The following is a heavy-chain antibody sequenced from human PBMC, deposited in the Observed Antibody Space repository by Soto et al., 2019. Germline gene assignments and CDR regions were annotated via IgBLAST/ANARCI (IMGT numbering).Heavy chain of an antibody. Sequence: EVQLVESGGGLVQPGGSLRLSCAASGFTFSRYWMSWVRQAPGKGLEWVANIKQDGSEKYYVDSVKGRLTISRDNAKKSLYLQTNSLRGEDTAVYYCARLSTATSNWNDVYAFDIWGQGTMVTVSS. V-gene: IGHV3-7*01. CDR1: GFTFSRYW. CDR2: IKQDGSEK. D-gene: IGHD1-1*01. J-gene: IGHJ3*02. CDR3: ARLSTATSNWNDVYAFDI.